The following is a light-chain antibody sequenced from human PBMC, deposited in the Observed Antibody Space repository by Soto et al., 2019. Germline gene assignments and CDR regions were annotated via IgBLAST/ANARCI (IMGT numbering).Light chain of an antibody. CDR1: QGISSY. V-gene: IGKV1-9*01. CDR2: AAS. Sequence: DIQMTQSPSSLSASVGDRVTIACRASQGISSYLAWYQQKPGKAPKLLIYAASTLQSGVPSRFSGSGSGTDFTLTISSLQPEDFAIYYCQQTFGKPLVTFGQGTRLEIK. J-gene: IGKJ5*01. CDR3: QQTFGKPLVT.